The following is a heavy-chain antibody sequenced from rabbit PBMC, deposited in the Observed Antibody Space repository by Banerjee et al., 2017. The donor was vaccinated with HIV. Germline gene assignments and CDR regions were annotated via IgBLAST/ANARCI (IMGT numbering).Heavy chain of an antibody. CDR3: GRAAGSIAVINGINL. J-gene: IGHJ4*01. CDR2: INTSSGNT. Sequence: QEQLEESGGDLVKPEGSLTLTCTASGFSFSNKCVMCWVRQAPGKGLEWIGCINTSSGNTVYASWAKGRFTISKTSSTTVTLQMTSLTAADTATYFCGRAAGSIAVINGINLWGPGTLVTVS. V-gene: IGHV1S45*01. CDR1: GFSFSNKCV. D-gene: IGHD4-2*01.